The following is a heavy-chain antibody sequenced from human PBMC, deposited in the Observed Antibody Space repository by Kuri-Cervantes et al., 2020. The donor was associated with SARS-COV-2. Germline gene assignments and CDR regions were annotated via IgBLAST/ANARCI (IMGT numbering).Heavy chain of an antibody. D-gene: IGHD6-13*01. Sequence: ETLSLTCAVSGFTFSNYGMNWVRQAPGKGLEWVAHINSISSNIGYADSVKGRFTISRDNAKNSLYLQMNSLRAEDTAVYYCARCPSSSWYSDAFDIWGQGTMVTVSS. CDR1: GFTFSNYG. V-gene: IGHV3-48*04. J-gene: IGHJ3*02. CDR2: INSISSNI. CDR3: ARCPSSSWYSDAFDI.